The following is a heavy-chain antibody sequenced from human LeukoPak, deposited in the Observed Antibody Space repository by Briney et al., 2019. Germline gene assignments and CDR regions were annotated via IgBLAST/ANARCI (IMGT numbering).Heavy chain of an antibody. V-gene: IGHV4-59*01. J-gene: IGHJ4*02. Sequence: SETLSLTCTVSGGSISSYYWCWIRQPPGKGLEWIGYIYYSGSTNYNPSLKSRVTISVDTSKNQFSLKLSSVTAADTAVYYCARDIGYYDSSGYYDYWGQGTLVTVSS. CDR3: ARDIGYYDSSGYYDY. D-gene: IGHD3-22*01. CDR2: IYYSGST. CDR1: GGSISSYY.